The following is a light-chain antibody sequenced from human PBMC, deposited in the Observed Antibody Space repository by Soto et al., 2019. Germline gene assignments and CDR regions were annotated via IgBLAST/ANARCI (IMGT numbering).Light chain of an antibody. CDR1: SSDIGAYNY. J-gene: IGLJ2*01. CDR2: DVN. V-gene: IGLV2-14*03. CDR3: TSWTTSTTMI. Sequence: QSALTQPASVSGSPGQSITISRTGTSSDIGAYNYVSWYQQHPGKAPKLMIYDVNIRPSGVSNRFSGSKSGNTASPTISGLQAEDEADYYCTSWTTSTTMIFGGGTKLTVL.